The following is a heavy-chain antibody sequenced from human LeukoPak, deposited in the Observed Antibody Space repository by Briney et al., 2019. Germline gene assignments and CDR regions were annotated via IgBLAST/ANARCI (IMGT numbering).Heavy chain of an antibody. J-gene: IGHJ4*02. CDR2: ISSSSSYI. D-gene: IGHD5-12*01. CDR1: GFTFSSYS. CDR3: ARQINSGYEY. Sequence: GGSLRLSCAASGFTFSSYSMNWVRQAPGKGLEWVSSISSSSSYIYYADSVKGRFTISRDNAKNSLYLQMNSLRAEDAAVYYCARQINSGYEYWGQGTLVTVSS. V-gene: IGHV3-21*01.